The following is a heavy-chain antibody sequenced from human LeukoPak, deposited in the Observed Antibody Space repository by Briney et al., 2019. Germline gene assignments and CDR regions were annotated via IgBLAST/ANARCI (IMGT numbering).Heavy chain of an antibody. Sequence: PGRSLRLSCAASGFTFSSYGMHWVRQAPGKGLEWVAVISYDGSNKYYADSVKGRFTISRDNSKNTLYLQMNSLRAEDTAVYYCAKASVVAVTPDYWGQGTLVTVSS. CDR2: ISYDGSNK. V-gene: IGHV3-30*18. CDR3: AKASVVAVTPDY. D-gene: IGHD2-15*01. J-gene: IGHJ4*02. CDR1: GFTFSSYG.